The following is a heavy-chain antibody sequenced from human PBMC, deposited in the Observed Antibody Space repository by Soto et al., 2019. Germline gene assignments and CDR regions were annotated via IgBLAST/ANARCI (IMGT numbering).Heavy chain of an antibody. J-gene: IGHJ6*02. CDR1: GGSISSGGYS. CDR3: ARRKYYYDSSGYYINFYYYGMDV. V-gene: IGHV4-30-2*01. Sequence: SETLSLTCAVSGGSISSGGYSWSWIRQPPGKGLEWIGYIYHSGSTYYNPSLKSRVTISVDTSKNQFSLKLSSVTAADTAVYYCARRKYYYDSSGYYINFYYYGMDVWGQGTTVTVSS. CDR2: IYHSGST. D-gene: IGHD3-22*01.